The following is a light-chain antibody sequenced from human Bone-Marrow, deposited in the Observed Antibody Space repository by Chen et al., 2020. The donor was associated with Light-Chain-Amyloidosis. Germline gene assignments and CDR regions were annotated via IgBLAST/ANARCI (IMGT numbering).Light chain of an antibody. CDR3: SSYTSSSTLV. CDR2: DVS. V-gene: IGLV2-14*01. J-gene: IGLJ3*02. Sequence: QSALTQPASVSGSPGQSITISCTGTSSDVSGYNYVSWYQQHPGKATKLMIYDVSNRPSGVSNRFSGSKSGNTASLTISRLQAEDEADYYCSSYTSSSTLVFGGGTKLTVL. CDR1: SSDVSGYNY.